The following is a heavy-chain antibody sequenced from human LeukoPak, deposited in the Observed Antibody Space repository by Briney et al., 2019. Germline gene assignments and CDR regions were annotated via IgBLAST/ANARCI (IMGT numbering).Heavy chain of an antibody. D-gene: IGHD2-2*01. CDR2: ISSGGTTI. J-gene: IGHJ6*03. CDR3: VRDFEVPAAALDYYYFYYMDV. Sequence: GGSLRLSCAVSGFTFSDYGMNWVRQAPGKGLEWLSHISSGGTTIYYADSVKGRFTVSRDNVENSLFLQMNSLRVDDTAVYYCVRDFEVPAAALDYYYFYYMDVWGTGTTVTVSS. CDR1: GFTFSDYG. V-gene: IGHV3-48*04.